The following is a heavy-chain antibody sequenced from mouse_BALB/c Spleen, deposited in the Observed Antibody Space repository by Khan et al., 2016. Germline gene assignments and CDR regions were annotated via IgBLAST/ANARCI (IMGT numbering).Heavy chain of an antibody. V-gene: IGHV2-6-7*01. J-gene: IGHJ4*01. CDR1: GFSIIAYG. Sequence: QVQLKESGPGLVAPTQSLSITCTVSGFSIIAYGVNWVRQPPGKGLEWLGMIWGDGSTDYNSALKSRLNITKDNSRSQVFLKMNSLRTDDTAKYYCARDVWGYYAMDYWGQGTSVTVSS. CDR3: ARDVWGYYAMDY. CDR2: IWGDGST.